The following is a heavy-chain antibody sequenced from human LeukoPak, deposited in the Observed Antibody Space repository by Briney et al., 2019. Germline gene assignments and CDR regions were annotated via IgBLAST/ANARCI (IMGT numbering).Heavy chain of an antibody. J-gene: IGHJ3*02. V-gene: IGHV3-74*01. Sequence: QPGGSLRLSCAASGFTFSSYWMHWVRQAPGKGLVWVSRINSDGSSTSYADSVKVRFTISRDNAKNTLYLQMNSLRAEDTAVYYCARANYYGSGRAAFDIWGQGTMVTVSS. CDR1: GFTFSSYW. D-gene: IGHD3-10*01. CDR2: INSDGSST. CDR3: ARANYYGSGRAAFDI.